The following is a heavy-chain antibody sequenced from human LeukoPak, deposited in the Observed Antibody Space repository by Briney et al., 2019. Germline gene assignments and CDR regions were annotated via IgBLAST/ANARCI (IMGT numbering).Heavy chain of an antibody. CDR3: ALSSGWSLVYFDY. CDR1: GGSFSGYY. CDR2: INHSGST. J-gene: IGHJ4*02. V-gene: IGHV4-34*01. Sequence: ETLSLTCAVYGGSFSGYYWSWIRQPPGKGLEWIGEINHSGSTNYNPSLKSRVTISVDTSKNQFSLKLSSVTAADTAVYYCALSSGWSLVYFDYWGQGTLVTVSS. D-gene: IGHD6-19*01.